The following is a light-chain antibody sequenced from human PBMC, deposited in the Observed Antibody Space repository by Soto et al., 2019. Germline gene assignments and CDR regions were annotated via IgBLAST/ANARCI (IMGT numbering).Light chain of an antibody. CDR3: QSYDTSSWV. CDR2: EDN. Sequence: NFLLTQPHSVSESPGETITISCTRSSGSIASNYVQWYQQRPGRAPTTVIYEDNQKPSGVPDRFSGSIDRSSNSASLTISGLKTEDEAVYFCQSYDTSSWVFGGGTKLTVL. J-gene: IGLJ3*02. V-gene: IGLV6-57*04. CDR1: SGSIASNY.